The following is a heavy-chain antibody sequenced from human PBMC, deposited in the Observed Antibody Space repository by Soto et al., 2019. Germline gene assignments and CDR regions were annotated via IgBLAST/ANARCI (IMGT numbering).Heavy chain of an antibody. Sequence: QPGGSLRLSCTASGFTFSDAWMSWVRQAPGKGLEWVAVMWFDGKHQYYADSVKGRFTISRDNSKNTLYLQMNSLRADDTALYYCAKNPGYYYDSTGYHFDYWGQGTLVTVSS. V-gene: IGHV3-33*08. CDR1: GFTFSDAW. D-gene: IGHD3-22*01. CDR2: MWFDGKHQ. CDR3: AKNPGYYYDSTGYHFDY. J-gene: IGHJ4*02.